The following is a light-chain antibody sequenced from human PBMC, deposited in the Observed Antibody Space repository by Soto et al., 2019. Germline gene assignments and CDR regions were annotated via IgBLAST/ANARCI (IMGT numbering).Light chain of an antibody. V-gene: IGKV1-39*01. CDR3: QQSYSIPWT. J-gene: IGKJ1*01. CDR2: ATS. Sequence: DLQMSQSASSLSASVGERVTITCRASQTISSYLNWYQQKPGKAPKLLIYATSTLQSGVPSRFSGSGSGTDFTLTISSLQPEDFATYHCQQSYSIPWTFGQGTKVEVK. CDR1: QTISSY.